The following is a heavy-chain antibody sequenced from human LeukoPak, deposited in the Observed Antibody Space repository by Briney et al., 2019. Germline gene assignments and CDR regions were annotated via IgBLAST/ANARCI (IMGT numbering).Heavy chain of an antibody. D-gene: IGHD5-18*01. CDR2: VNHSGST. J-gene: IGHJ4*02. CDR1: GGSFSGYY. Sequence: SETLSLTCAVYGGSFSGYYWSWIRQPPGKGLEWIGEVNHSGSTNYNPSLKSRVTISVDKSKNQFSLKLSSVTAADTAVYYCASDVDTAMAFDYWGQGTLVTVSS. CDR3: ASDVDTAMAFDY. V-gene: IGHV4-34*01.